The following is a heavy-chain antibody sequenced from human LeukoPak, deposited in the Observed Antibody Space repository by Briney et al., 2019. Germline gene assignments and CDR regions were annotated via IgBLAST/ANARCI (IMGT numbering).Heavy chain of an antibody. CDR1: GGSISSSPYY. V-gene: IGHV4-39*01. CDR2: VYYSGST. CDR3: ARPLTGYSYFDY. J-gene: IGHJ4*02. Sequence: SETLSLTCTVSGGSISSSPYYWGWIRQPPGKGQEWIGSVYYSGSTSYNPPLKSRVTISVDTSKNQFSLKLNSVTAADTAVYYCARPLTGYSYFDYWGQGTLVTVSS. D-gene: IGHD3-9*01.